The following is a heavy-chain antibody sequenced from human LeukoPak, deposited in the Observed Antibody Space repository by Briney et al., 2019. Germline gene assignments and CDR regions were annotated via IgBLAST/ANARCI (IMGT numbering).Heavy chain of an antibody. CDR1: GGSISSYY. CDR3: ARVRYYYDSSDQAAFDI. J-gene: IGHJ3*02. V-gene: IGHV4-59*01. CDR2: IYYSGNT. Sequence: PSETLSLTCTVSGGSISSYYWSWIRQPPGKGLEWIGYIYYSGNTNYNPSLKSRVTISVDTSKNQFSLKLSSVTAADTAVYYCARVRYYYDSSDQAAFDIWGQGTMDTVSS. D-gene: IGHD3-22*01.